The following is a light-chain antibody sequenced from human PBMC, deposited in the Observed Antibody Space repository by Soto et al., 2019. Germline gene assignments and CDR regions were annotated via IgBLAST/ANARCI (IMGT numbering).Light chain of an antibody. CDR3: QHYNGYPYT. V-gene: IGKV1-5*01. J-gene: IGKJ2*01. CDR1: QSIDNW. Sequence: DIQMTQSPSPLSASIGDRVTITCRASQSIDNWLAWYQQKPGKAPHLLIYDASRLETGVPSRFSGSGSGTEFTLTISSLQADDFATYFCQHYNGYPYTFSPGTKLEIK. CDR2: DAS.